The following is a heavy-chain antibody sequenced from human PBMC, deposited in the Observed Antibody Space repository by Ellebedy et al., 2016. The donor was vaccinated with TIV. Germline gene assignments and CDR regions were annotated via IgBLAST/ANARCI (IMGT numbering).Heavy chain of an antibody. J-gene: IGHJ4*02. CDR2: ISVYNGDT. D-gene: IGHD5-12*01. Sequence: ASVTVSCKASGFTFTSFGISWVRQAPGHGLEWMGWISVYNGDTKYAQKLQGRVTMTTGTSTATAYMELRSLTPDDTAVYYCARVGWGYSGGEEYWGQGALVIVSS. CDR1: GFTFTSFG. CDR3: ARVGWGYSGGEEY. V-gene: IGHV1-18*01.